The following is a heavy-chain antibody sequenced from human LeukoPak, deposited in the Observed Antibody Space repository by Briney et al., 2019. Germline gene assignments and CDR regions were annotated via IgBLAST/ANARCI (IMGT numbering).Heavy chain of an antibody. CDR1: GYSISSGYH. CDR2: IYHSGST. Sequence: SETLSLTCTVSGYSISSGYHWGWIRQPPGKGLEWIGSIYHSGSTYYNPSLKSRVTISVDTSKNQFSLKLSSVTAADTAVYYCARDDYYDSSGYYKIDYWGQGTLVTVSS. J-gene: IGHJ4*02. CDR3: ARDDYYDSSGYYKIDY. D-gene: IGHD3-22*01. V-gene: IGHV4-38-2*02.